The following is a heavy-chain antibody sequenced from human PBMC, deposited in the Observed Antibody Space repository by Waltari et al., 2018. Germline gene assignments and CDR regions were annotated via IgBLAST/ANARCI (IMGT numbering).Heavy chain of an antibody. Sequence: QLQLQESGPGLVKPSATLSLTCNVSGGSISSSSYYWGWSRKPPGKGLEWIGRIYYCGSTYYNPSLKSRVTISVDTSKNQFSLKLSSVTAADTAVYYCEGMYSSSWKLGAFDIWGQGTMVTVSS. V-gene: IGHV4-39*01. CDR3: EGMYSSSWKLGAFDI. CDR1: GGSISSSSYY. CDR2: IYYCGST. J-gene: IGHJ3*02. D-gene: IGHD6-13*01.